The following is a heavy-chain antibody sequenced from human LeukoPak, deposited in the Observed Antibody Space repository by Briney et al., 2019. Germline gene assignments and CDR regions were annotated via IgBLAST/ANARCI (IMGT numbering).Heavy chain of an antibody. V-gene: IGHV1-18*01. J-gene: IGHJ4*02. CDR1: GYTFTNYG. D-gene: IGHD4-17*01. CDR2: TSAYNGNT. CDR3: ARDGGAVTTDY. Sequence: ASVKVSCKGSGYTFTNYGISWVRQAPGQGLEWMRGTSAYNGNTNYAQKLQGRVTMTTDTSTSTVYMELRSLRSDDTAVYYCARDGGAVTTDYWGQGTLVTVSS.